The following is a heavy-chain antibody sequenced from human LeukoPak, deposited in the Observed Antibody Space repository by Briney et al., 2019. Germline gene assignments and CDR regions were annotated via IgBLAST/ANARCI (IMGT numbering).Heavy chain of an antibody. CDR1: GFAFSSNA. Sequence: GGSLRLSCAASGFAFSSNAMSWVRQAPGKGLEWVSAISGSGGGTYYADSVKGRFTISRDMSKNTLYLQMNSLRAEDTAVYYCAKPERGVAAPLYWGQGTLVTVSS. CDR2: ISGSGGGT. J-gene: IGHJ4*02. CDR3: AKPERGVAAPLY. V-gene: IGHV3-23*01. D-gene: IGHD6-19*01.